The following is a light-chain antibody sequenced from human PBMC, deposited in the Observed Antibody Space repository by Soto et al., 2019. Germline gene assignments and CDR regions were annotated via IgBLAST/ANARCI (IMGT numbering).Light chain of an antibody. CDR3: QEYTTASRT. CDR2: DAS. J-gene: IGKJ1*01. Sequence: DIQMTQSPSTLSASVGDRVTITCRASQSISSWLAWYQQKPGKAPKVLIYDASTLESGVPSRFSGGGSVTAFTLTITCLQPDEFATYYCQEYTTASRTVGQGTKVEVK. CDR1: QSISSW. V-gene: IGKV1-5*01.